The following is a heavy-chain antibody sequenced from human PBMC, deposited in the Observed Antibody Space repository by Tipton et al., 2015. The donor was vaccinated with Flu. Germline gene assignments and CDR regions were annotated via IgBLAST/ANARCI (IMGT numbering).Heavy chain of an antibody. CDR2: ISQDGSEK. J-gene: IGHJ4*02. Sequence: SLRLSCAASGFTFSNFWMSWIRQAPGKGLEWVATISQDGSEKFYVGSVKGRFTISRDNAGNSVFLQMNSLRAEDTAVYYCAREEGHYYDSSGFFDYWGQGTLVTVSS. V-gene: IGHV3-7*01. CDR3: AREEGHYYDSSGFFDY. D-gene: IGHD3-22*01. CDR1: GFTFSNFW.